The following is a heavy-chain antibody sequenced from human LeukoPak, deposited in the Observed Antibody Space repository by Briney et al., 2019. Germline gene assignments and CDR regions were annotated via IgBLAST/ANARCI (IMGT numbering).Heavy chain of an antibody. CDR1: GFTFSTYFSNYG. D-gene: IGHD2-2*01. Sequence: GGSLRLSCAGSGFTFSTYFSNYGIHWVRQAPGLGLEWVAVVSDDGGTNYYADSVKGRFTISRDNSKNTVYLQMNSLRPEDTAVYYCAKEGSVAKEGMVPAVFGFDIWGQGTMVTVSS. CDR3: AKEGSVAKEGMVPAVFGFDI. V-gene: IGHV3-30*18. CDR2: VSDDGGTN. J-gene: IGHJ3*02.